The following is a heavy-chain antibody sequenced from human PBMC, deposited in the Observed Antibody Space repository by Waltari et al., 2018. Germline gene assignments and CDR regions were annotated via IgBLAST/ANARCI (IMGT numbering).Heavy chain of an antibody. CDR3: TRQGDY. V-gene: IGHV3-73*01. Sequence: EVQLVESGGGLVQPGGSLKLSCAASGFTFSGSAMPGVRQASGKGLEWVGRIRSKANSYATAYAASVKGRFTISRDDSKNTAYLQMNSLKTEDTAVYYCTRQGDYWGQGTLVTVSS. CDR1: GFTFSGSA. CDR2: IRSKANSYAT. J-gene: IGHJ4*02.